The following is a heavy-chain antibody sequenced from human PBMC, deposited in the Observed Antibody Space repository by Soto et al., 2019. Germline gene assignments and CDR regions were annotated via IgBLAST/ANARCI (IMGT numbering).Heavy chain of an antibody. CDR2: IYYSGST. CDR3: ARFSVTTYFDY. CDR1: GGSISSYY. D-gene: IGHD4-17*01. J-gene: IGHJ4*02. V-gene: IGHV4-59*08. Sequence: SETLCLTCTVSGGSISSYYWSWIRQPPGKGLEWIGYIYYSGSTNYNPSLKSRVTISVDTSKNQFSLKLSSVTAADTAVYYCARFSVTTYFDYWGQGTLVTVSS.